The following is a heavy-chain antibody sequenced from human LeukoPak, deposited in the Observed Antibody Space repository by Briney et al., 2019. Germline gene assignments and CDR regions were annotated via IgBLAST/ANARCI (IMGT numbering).Heavy chain of an antibody. V-gene: IGHV3-23*01. J-gene: IGHJ3*02. D-gene: IGHD5-24*01. CDR3: AKDLSLDGSDAFDI. Sequence: GGSMRLSCAASGFTFSSYATSWVRQAPGKVLEWVSAISGSGGSTYYADSVKGRFTISRDNSKNTLYLQMNSLRAEDTAVYYCAKDLSLDGSDAFDIWGQGTMVTVSS. CDR2: ISGSGGST. CDR1: GFTFSSYA.